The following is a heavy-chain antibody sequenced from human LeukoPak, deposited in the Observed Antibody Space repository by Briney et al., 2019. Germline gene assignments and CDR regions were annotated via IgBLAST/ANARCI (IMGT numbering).Heavy chain of an antibody. J-gene: IGHJ6*03. CDR2: INPNRGGT. CDR1: GYTFTGYY. CDR3: ARAGGGVTFYYYYYMDV. V-gene: IGHV1-2*06. Sequence: ASVKVSCKASGYTFTGYYMHWVRQAPGQGLEWMGRINPNRGGTNYAQKYQGRVTMTRDTSISTAHMELSRLRSDDTAVYYCARAGGGVTFYYYYYMDVRGKGTTVTVSS. D-gene: IGHD1-26*01.